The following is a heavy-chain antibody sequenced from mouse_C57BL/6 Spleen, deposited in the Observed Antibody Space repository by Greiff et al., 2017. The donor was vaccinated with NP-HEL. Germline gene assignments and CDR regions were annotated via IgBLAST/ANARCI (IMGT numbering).Heavy chain of an antibody. CDR1: GYTFTSYW. D-gene: IGHD2-3*01. CDR3: ARGGDGYYRYFDV. J-gene: IGHJ1*03. V-gene: IGHV1-64*01. CDR2: IHPNSGST. Sequence: QVQLKQPGAELVKPGASVKLSCKASGYTFTSYWMHWVKQRPGQGLEWIGMIHPNSGSTNYNEKFKSKATLTVDKSSSTAYMQLSSLTSEDSAVYYCARGGDGYYRYFDVWGTGTTVTVSS.